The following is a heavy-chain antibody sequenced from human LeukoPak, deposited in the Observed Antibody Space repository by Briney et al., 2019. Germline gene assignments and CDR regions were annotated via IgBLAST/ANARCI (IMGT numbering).Heavy chain of an antibody. J-gene: IGHJ4*02. D-gene: IGHD5-12*01. CDR1: GFTFSSFV. CDR3: ASIYSGSSNY. CDR2: ISGSGGST. V-gene: IGHV3-23*01. Sequence: PGGSLRLSCAASGFTFSSFVMSWVRQAPGKGLEWVSGISGSGGSTYYTDSAKGRFTISRDNSKNTLYLQMNSLRAEDTATYYCASIYSGSSNYWGQGTLVTVSS.